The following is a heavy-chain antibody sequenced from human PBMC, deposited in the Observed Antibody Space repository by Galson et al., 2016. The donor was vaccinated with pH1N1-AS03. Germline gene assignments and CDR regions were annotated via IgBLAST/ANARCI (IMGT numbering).Heavy chain of an antibody. V-gene: IGHV3-48*03. D-gene: IGHD3-10*01. CDR3: ARDAPGPWSY. CDR1: GFTFSTYE. Sequence: SLRLSCAASGFTFSTYEMNWVRQAPGKGLEWISYISSSVTTVDYADSVKGRFTISRDNAKSSLYLQMNSLRAEDTAVFYCARDAPGPWSYWGQGTLVSVSS. J-gene: IGHJ4*02. CDR2: ISSSVTTV.